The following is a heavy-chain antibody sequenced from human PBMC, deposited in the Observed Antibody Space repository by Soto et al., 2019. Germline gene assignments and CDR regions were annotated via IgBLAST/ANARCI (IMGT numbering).Heavy chain of an antibody. CDR2: IYYSGST. D-gene: IGHD6-19*01. CDR3: ARPGHSGWYGPTDYYYGMDV. J-gene: IGHJ6*02. V-gene: IGHV4-39*01. Sequence: PSETLSLTCTVSGGSISSSSYYWGWIRQPPGKGLEWIGSIYYSGSTYYNPSLKSRVTISVDTSKNQFSLKLSPVTAADTAVYYCARPGHSGWYGPTDYYYGMDVWGQGTTVTVSS. CDR1: GGSISSSSYY.